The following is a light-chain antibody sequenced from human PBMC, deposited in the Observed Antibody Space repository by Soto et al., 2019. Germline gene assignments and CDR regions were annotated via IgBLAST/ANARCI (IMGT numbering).Light chain of an antibody. CDR3: QQYRDYPFT. Sequence: DLQMTQSPSTLSVSVGDRVTITCRASQSVYTYLAWYQHKPGEAPNLLIYRASNLRNGVPSRFSGSGSGTEFTLAISSLQPDDFATYYCQQYRDYPFTFGQGTKLEIK. CDR1: QSVYTY. CDR2: RAS. J-gene: IGKJ2*01. V-gene: IGKV1-5*03.